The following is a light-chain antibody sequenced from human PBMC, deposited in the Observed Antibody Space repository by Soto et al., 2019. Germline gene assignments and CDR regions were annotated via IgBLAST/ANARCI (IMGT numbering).Light chain of an antibody. Sequence: DIQMTQSPSSLSASVGDRVTITCRASQSIDRWLAWYQQRPGKAPKILIYHASSLETGVPSRFSGSGSGTEFTRTIRRLNPHDREPYYCKPYNGYGTFGPGTKGDIK. CDR2: HAS. V-gene: IGKV1-5*01. CDR1: QSIDRW. CDR3: KPYNGYGT. J-gene: IGKJ1*01.